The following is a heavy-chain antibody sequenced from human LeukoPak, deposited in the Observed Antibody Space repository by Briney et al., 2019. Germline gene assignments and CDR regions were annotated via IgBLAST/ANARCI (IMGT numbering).Heavy chain of an antibody. CDR3: AKGGYGSGSYYNGFFDY. Sequence: GGSLRLSCAASGFTFSSYGMHWVRQAPGKGLEWVAFIRYDGSNKYYADSVKGRFTISRDNSKNTLYLQMNSLRAEDTAVYYCAKGGYGSGSYYNGFFDYWGQGTLVTLSS. CDR1: GFTFSSYG. CDR2: IRYDGSNK. J-gene: IGHJ4*02. V-gene: IGHV3-30*02. D-gene: IGHD3-10*01.